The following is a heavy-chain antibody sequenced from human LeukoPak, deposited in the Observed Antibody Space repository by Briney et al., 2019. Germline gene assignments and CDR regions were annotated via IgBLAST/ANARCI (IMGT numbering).Heavy chain of an antibody. CDR3: ARDIVVVVAVSAYGMDV. D-gene: IGHD2-15*01. V-gene: IGHV1-18*01. CDR1: GYTFTSYG. J-gene: IGHJ6*02. Sequence: ASVKVSCKASGYTFTSYGISWVRQAPGQGLEWMGWISAYNGNTNYAQKLQGRVTMTTDTSTSTAYMELSSLRSEDTAVYYCARDIVVVVAVSAYGMDVWGQGTTVTVSS. CDR2: ISAYNGNT.